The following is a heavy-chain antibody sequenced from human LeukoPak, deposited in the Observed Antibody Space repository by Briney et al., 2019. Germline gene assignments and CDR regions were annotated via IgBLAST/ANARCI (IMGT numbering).Heavy chain of an antibody. Sequence: GESLKISCKGSGYSFTSYWIGWVGQMPGKGLEWMGIIYPGDSDTRYSPSFQGQVTISADKSISTAYLQWSSLKASDTAMYYCARLPYYDIYQRGAFDIWGQGTMVTVSS. V-gene: IGHV5-51*01. CDR3: ARLPYYDIYQRGAFDI. D-gene: IGHD3-9*01. CDR1: GYSFTSYW. J-gene: IGHJ3*02. CDR2: IYPGDSDT.